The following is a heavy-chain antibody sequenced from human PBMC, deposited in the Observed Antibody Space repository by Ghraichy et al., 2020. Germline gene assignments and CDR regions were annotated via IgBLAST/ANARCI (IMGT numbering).Heavy chain of an antibody. J-gene: IGHJ4*02. V-gene: IGHV5-51*01. Sequence: GESLNISCKGSGYSFTNYWIGWVRQMPGKGLEWMGMIYPGDSDTRYSPSFQGQVTISADKSINTAYLQWSSLKASDTAIYYCGRRGHEWELLDYWGQGTLVTVSS. CDR2: IYPGDSDT. CDR3: GRRGHEWELLDY. D-gene: IGHD1-7*01. CDR1: GYSFTNYW.